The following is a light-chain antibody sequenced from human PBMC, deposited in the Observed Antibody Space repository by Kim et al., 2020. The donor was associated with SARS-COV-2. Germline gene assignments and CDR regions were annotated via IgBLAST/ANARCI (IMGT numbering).Light chain of an antibody. CDR1: QSVSRY. Sequence: EIVLTQSPATLSLSPGERATLSCRASQSVSRYLAWYQQKPGQAPRLLIYDASNRATGIPARFSGSGSGTDFTLTITSLEPEDFALYYCQQRTNWPLTFGGGTKVDIK. J-gene: IGKJ4*01. V-gene: IGKV3-11*01. CDR2: DAS. CDR3: QQRTNWPLT.